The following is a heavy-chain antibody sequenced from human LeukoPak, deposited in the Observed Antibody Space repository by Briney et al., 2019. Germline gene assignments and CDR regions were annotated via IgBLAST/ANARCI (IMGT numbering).Heavy chain of an antibody. CDR1: GYTFTSYG. J-gene: IGHJ6*03. V-gene: IGHV1-18*01. D-gene: IGHD2-15*01. CDR2: ISAYNGNT. Sequence: ASVKVSCKASGYTFTSYGISWVRQAPGQGLEWMGWISAYNGNTNYAQKLQGRVTMTTDTSTSTAYMELRSLRSDDTAVYYCARGQTKIVVGTLYYMDVWGKGTTVTVPS. CDR3: ARGQTKIVVGTLYYMDV.